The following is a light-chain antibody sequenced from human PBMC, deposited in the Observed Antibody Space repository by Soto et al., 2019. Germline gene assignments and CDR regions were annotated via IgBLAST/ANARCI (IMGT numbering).Light chain of an antibody. J-gene: IGKJ4*01. CDR3: QQYNNWPLT. CDR1: QALASN. Sequence: EIVMTQSPGTLSVSPGERATLSCRASQALASNLAWYQQKPGQAPRLLIYGASTRATGIPARFSGSGSGTEFTLTISSLQSEDLAIYYCQQYNNWPLTFGGGTKVDIK. CDR2: GAS. V-gene: IGKV3-15*01.